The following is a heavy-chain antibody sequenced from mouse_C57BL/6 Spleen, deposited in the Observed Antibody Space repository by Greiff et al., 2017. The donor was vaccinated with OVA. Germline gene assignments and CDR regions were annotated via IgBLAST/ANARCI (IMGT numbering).Heavy chain of an antibody. CDR2: ISPSDRET. CDR3: AREGTGTWFAY. D-gene: IGHD2-14*01. J-gene: IGHJ3*01. Sequence: QVQLQQPGAELVRPGSSVKLSCKASGYTFTSYWMDLVTQRPGQVLEWIGNISPSDRETHYNQQFKYKATLTVDKSSSTAYMQLSSLTSEDSAVYYCAREGTGTWFAYWGQGTLVTVSA. V-gene: IGHV1-61*01. CDR1: GYTFTSYW.